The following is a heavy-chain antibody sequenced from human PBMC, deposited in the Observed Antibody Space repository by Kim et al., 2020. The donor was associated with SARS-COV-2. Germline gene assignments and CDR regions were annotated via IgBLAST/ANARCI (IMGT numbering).Heavy chain of an antibody. D-gene: IGHD3-9*01. V-gene: IGHV3-30*04. CDR3: ARVGANFDWLFPNYYYYG. CDR1: GLTFSSYA. CDR2: ISYDGSNK. J-gene: IGHJ6*01. Sequence: GGSLRLSCAASGLTFSSYAMHWVRQAPGKGLEWVAVISYDGSNKYYADSVKGRFTISRDNSKNTLYLQMNSLRAEDTAVYYCARVGANFDWLFPNYYYYG.